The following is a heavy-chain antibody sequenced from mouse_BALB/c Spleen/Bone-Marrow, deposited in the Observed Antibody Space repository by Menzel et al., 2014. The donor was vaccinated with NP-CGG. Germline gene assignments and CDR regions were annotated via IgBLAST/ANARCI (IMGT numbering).Heavy chain of an antibody. CDR2: IRNKAYGYTT. J-gene: IGHJ4*01. V-gene: IGHV7-3*02. CDR3: ARFPMDY. Sequence: DVKLVESGGGLVQPGGSLRLSCTTSGFTFTDYYMGWVRQPPGKALEWLAFIRNKAYGYTTEYSASVRGRFTISRDNSQSILYLQMNTLRAEDSATYYCARFPMDYWGQGTSVTVSS. CDR1: GFTFTDYY.